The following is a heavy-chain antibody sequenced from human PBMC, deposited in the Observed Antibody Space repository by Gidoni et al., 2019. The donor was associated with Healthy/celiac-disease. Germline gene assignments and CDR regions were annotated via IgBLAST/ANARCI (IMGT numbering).Heavy chain of an antibody. J-gene: IGHJ4*02. CDR3: ARESYSGSYYY. CDR1: GYTVTSYY. V-gene: IGHV1-46*03. D-gene: IGHD1-26*01. CDR2: INPSGGST. Sequence: QVQLVQSGAEVKKPGGSVKVCCKAAGYTVTSYYMHWVRQATGKGLEWMGIINPSGGSTSYAQKFQGRVTMTRATSTSTVYMELSSLRSEDTAVYYCARESYSGSYYYWGQGTLVTVSS.